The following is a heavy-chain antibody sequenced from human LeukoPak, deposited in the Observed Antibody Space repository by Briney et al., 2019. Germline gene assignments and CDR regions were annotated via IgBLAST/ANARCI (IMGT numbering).Heavy chain of an antibody. J-gene: IGHJ4*02. CDR3: ARGKLEPRYLFGY. CDR1: GFTFSSYS. D-gene: IGHD1-14*01. V-gene: IGHV3-48*01. CDR2: ISSSSSTI. Sequence: TGGSLRLSCAASGFTFSSYSMNWVRQAPGKGLEWVSYISSSSSTIYYADSVKGRFTISRDNAKNSLYLQMNSLRAEDTAVYYCARGKLEPRYLFGYWGQGTLVTVSS.